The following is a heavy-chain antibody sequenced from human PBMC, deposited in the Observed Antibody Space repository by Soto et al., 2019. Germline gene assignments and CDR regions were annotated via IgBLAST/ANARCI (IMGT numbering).Heavy chain of an antibody. J-gene: IGHJ4*02. CDR1: GFTFSKFD. Sequence: GGPLRLSCDASGFTFSKFDMHWVRQPTGKGLEWVSTIGISGDTYYAVSVKGRFTISRDNAKNSLSLQMNSLRAGDTALYFCARGQEVGAHFFDSWGQGTQVTVSS. CDR3: ARGQEVGAHFFDS. CDR2: IGISGDT. D-gene: IGHD2-15*01. V-gene: IGHV3-13*04.